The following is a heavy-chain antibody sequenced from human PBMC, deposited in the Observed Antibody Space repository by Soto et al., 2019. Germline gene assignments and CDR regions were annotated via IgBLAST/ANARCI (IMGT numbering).Heavy chain of an antibody. V-gene: IGHV3-53*05. CDR2: FGSGGTT. J-gene: IGHJ6*02. Sequence: GGSLRVSCAASGFTVSSNYMSWVRQAPGKGLEWVSVFGSGGTTYYADSVQGRFTISRDNSKNSLYLQMNSLRTEDTALYYCAKDMAREYSSSPFGWGYYYYGMDVWGQGTTVTVSS. CDR1: GFTVSSNY. CDR3: AKDMAREYSSSPFGWGYYYYGMDV. D-gene: IGHD6-13*01.